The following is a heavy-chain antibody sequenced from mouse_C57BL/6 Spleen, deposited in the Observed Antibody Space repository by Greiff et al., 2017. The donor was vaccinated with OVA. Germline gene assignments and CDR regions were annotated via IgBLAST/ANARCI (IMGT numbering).Heavy chain of an antibody. Sequence: EVKLMESGGGLVKPGGSLKLSCASSGFTFSSYAMSWVRQTPEKRLEWVATISDGGSYTYYPDNVKGRFTISRDNATNNLYLQMSHLKSEDTAMYYCARDDDYYAMDYWGKGTSVTVSS. V-gene: IGHV5-4*01. J-gene: IGHJ4*01. CDR2: ISDGGSYT. CDR1: GFTFSSYA. CDR3: ARDDDYYAMDY.